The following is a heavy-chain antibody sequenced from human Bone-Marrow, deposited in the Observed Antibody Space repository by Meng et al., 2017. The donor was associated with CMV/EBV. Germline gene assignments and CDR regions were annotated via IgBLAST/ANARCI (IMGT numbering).Heavy chain of an antibody. CDR1: GGSVSIMSYY. V-gene: IGHV4-39*01. CDR2: IYYSGRT. J-gene: IGHJ4*02. Sequence: CTCSGGSVSIMSYYWGWLRQPPGKGLEWIGSIYYSGRTYYNPSLKSRVTISVDTSKNQFSLKLSSVTAADTAVYYCARMATQSGFDYWGQGTLVTVSS. D-gene: IGHD5-24*01. CDR3: ARMATQSGFDY.